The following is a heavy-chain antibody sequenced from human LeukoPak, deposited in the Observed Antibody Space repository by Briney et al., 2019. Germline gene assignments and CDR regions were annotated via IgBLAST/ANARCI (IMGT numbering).Heavy chain of an antibody. CDR1: GFTFSSYS. J-gene: IGHJ4*02. V-gene: IGHV3-48*01. CDR2: ISSSSSTI. CDR3: ARDGDSGSYYSDY. Sequence: GGSLRLSCAASGFTFSSYSMNWVRQAPGKGLEWVSYISSSSSTIYYADSVKGRFTISKDNAKNSLYLQMNSLRAEDTAVYHCARDGDSGSYYSDYWGQGTLVTVSS. D-gene: IGHD1-26*01.